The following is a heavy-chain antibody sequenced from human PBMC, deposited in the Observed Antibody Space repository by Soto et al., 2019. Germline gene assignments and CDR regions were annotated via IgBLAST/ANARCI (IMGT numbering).Heavy chain of an antibody. J-gene: IGHJ4*02. Sequence: SETLSLTCTVSGGSISSSSYYWGWIRQPPGKGLEWIGSIYYSGSTYYNPSLKSRVTISVDTSKNQFSLKLSSVTAADTAVYYCARLYYYGSGSTAGFDYWGQGTLVTVSS. V-gene: IGHV4-39*01. CDR2: IYYSGST. CDR3: ARLYYYGSGSTAGFDY. D-gene: IGHD3-10*01. CDR1: GGSISSSSYY.